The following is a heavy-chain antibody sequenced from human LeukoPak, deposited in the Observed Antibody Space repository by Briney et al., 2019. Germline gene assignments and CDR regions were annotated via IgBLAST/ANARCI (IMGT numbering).Heavy chain of an antibody. D-gene: IGHD4-17*01. CDR3: ATGDYGAFDI. CDR2: ISSSSSYI. Sequence: PGGSLRLPCVASGFIFSSYSMNWVRQAPGKGLEWVSSISSSSSYIYYADSVKGRFTISRDNAKNSLYLQMNSLRAEDTAVYYCATGDYGAFDIWGQGTMVTVSS. J-gene: IGHJ3*02. CDR1: GFIFSSYS. V-gene: IGHV3-21*01.